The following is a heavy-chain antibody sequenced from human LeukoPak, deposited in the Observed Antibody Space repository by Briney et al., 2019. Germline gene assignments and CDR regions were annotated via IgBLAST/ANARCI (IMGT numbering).Heavy chain of an antibody. Sequence: ASVKVSCKASGYTFTSYDINWVRQATGQGLEWMGWMNPNSGNTGYAQKFQGRVTMTRNTSISTAYMELSSLRSEDTAVYYCARERITIFGVVIGDLWGQGTLVTVSS. CDR2: MNPNSGNT. J-gene: IGHJ4*02. D-gene: IGHD3-3*01. V-gene: IGHV1-8*01. CDR1: GYTFTSYD. CDR3: ARERITIFGVVIGDL.